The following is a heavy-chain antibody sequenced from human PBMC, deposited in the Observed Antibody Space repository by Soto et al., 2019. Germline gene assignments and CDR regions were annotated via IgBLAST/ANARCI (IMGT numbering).Heavy chain of an antibody. V-gene: IGHV4-4*07. CDR3: ASEGKAMKLNY. CDR2: IFTSGST. J-gene: IGHJ4*02. D-gene: IGHD5-18*01. Sequence: WETLSLTCTVSGVSISNYYWTWIRQPAGKGLEWIGRIFTSGSTNYNPSLRGRVTMSVDTSKNLFSLKLSSVTAADTALYYCASEGKAMKLNYWGQGTLVTVSS. CDR1: GVSISNYY.